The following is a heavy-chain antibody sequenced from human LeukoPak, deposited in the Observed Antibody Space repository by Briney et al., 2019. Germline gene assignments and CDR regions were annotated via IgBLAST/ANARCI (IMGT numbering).Heavy chain of an antibody. D-gene: IGHD3-3*01. V-gene: IGHV4-34*01. CDR3: ASGQYYDLWSGYYVD. Sequence: PSETLSLTCAVYGGSFSGHYWSWIRQPPGKGLEWIGEINHSGRTNSNPSLESRVTISVDTSKNHFSLKLSSVTAADTAVYYCASGQYYDLWSGYYVDWGQGTLVTVAA. CDR2: INHSGRT. J-gene: IGHJ4*02. CDR1: GGSFSGHY.